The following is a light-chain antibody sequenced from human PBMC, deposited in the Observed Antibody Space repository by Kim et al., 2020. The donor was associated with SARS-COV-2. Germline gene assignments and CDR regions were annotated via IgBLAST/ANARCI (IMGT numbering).Light chain of an antibody. CDR1: QVIAHY. CDR2: ATS. CDR3: QQYSSSPWT. J-gene: IGKJ1*01. V-gene: IGKV1-27*01. Sequence: ASVGHRVTITCRASQVIAHYLAWYQQKPGKVPNLLISATSALQSGVPSRFSGSGSGTEFTLTISSLQPEDFASYYCQQYSSSPWTFGQGTKVDIK.